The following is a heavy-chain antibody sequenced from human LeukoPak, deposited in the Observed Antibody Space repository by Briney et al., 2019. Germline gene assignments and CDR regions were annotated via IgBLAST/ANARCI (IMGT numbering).Heavy chain of an antibody. CDR2: IIPILGIA. J-gene: IGHJ3*02. Sequence: SVKVSCKASGGTFSSYAISWVRQAPGQGLEWMGRIIPILGIANYAQKFQGRVTITADKSTSTAYMELSSLRSEDTAVYYCARTGVAAASDAFDIRGQGTMVTVSS. CDR1: GGTFSSYA. V-gene: IGHV1-69*04. CDR3: ARTGVAAASDAFDI. D-gene: IGHD6-13*01.